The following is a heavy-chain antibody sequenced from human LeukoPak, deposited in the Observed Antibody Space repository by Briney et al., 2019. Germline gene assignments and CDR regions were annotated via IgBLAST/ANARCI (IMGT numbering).Heavy chain of an antibody. CDR1: GYIFINYG. V-gene: IGHV1-18*01. J-gene: IGHJ4*02. CDR2: ISPYNGHT. Sequence: ASVKVSCKASGYIFINYGISWVRQAPGQGLEWVGWISPYNGHTNYEPNLQDRLTMTTDTSTSTAYMELRSLTSDDTAVYYCAKTRDTVLNEYWGQGTLVTVSS. CDR3: AKTRDTVLNEY. D-gene: IGHD3-10*01.